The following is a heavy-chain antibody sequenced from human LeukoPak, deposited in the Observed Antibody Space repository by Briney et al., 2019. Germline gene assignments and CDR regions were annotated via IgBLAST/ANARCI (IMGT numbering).Heavy chain of an antibody. CDR2: ISSSSSYI. Sequence: GGSLRLSCAASGFTFSSYSMNWVRQAPGKGLEWVSFISSSSSYIYYADSVEGRFTISRDNAKNSLYLQMNSLRAEDTAVCYCARDRGSKPYDYWGQGTLVTVSS. CDR1: GFTFSSYS. V-gene: IGHV3-21*01. D-gene: IGHD1-26*01. CDR3: ARDRGSKPYDY. J-gene: IGHJ4*02.